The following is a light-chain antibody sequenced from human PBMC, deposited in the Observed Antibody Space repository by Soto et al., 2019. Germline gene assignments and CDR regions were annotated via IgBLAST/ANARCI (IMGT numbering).Light chain of an antibody. J-gene: IGKJ5*01. V-gene: IGKV1-5*01. CDR2: DAS. CDR3: QHADSFPLIT. Sequence: DIQMTQSPSTLSASVGDRVTITCRASQSISSWLAWYQQKPGKAPKLLIYDASSLQSGVPSRFSGSGSGTDFTLTISSLQPEDFATYYCQHADSFPLITFGQGTRLDIK. CDR1: QSISSW.